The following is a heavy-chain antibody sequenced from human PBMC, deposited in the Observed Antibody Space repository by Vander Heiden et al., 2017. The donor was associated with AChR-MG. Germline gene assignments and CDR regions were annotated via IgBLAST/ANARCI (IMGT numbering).Heavy chain of an antibody. J-gene: IGHJ6*02. V-gene: IGHV3-23*01. CDR2: SSISGGST. CDR1: GFTFSSDA. CDR3: AKGRNIYYYYYDMDV. Sequence: EVQLLESGGGFIQPGGSLSLSCAASGFTFSSDAMRWVRQAPGKGLELVSTSSISGGSTYYADSVKCRFTISRDNSKNTLYLQMNSLTAEDTAVYYCAKGRNIYYYYYDMDVWGQGTTVTVSS.